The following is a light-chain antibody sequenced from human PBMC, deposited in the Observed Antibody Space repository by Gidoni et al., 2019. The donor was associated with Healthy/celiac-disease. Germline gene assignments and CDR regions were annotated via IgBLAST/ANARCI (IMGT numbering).Light chain of an antibody. CDR2: DAS. J-gene: IGKJ4*01. V-gene: IGKV3-11*01. Sequence: DIVLTQSPAPLSLSPGERATLSCRASQSVSSYLAWYQQKPGQAPRLLIYDASNRATGIPARFSGSGSGTDFTLTISSLETEDFAVYYCQQRSNWPTFGGGTKVEIK. CDR3: QQRSNWPT. CDR1: QSVSSY.